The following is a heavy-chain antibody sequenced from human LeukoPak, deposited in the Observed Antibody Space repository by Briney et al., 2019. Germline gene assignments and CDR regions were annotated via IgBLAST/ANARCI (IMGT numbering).Heavy chain of an antibody. CDR1: GYTLTELS. V-gene: IGHV1-24*01. Sequence: ASVKVSCKVSGYTLTELSMHWVRQAPGKGLEWMGGFDPEDGETIYAQKFQGRVTMTEDTSTDTAYMELSSLRSEDTAVYYCATATEGFDPLTFWGQGTLVTVSS. J-gene: IGHJ4*02. D-gene: IGHD3-9*01. CDR3: ATATEGFDPLTF. CDR2: FDPEDGET.